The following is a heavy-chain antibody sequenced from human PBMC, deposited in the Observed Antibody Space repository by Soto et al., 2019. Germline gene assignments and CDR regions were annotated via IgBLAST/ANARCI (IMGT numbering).Heavy chain of an antibody. CDR3: ARVVVPAAMLSGMDV. J-gene: IGHJ6*04. V-gene: IGHV4-34*01. CDR2: INQSGST. D-gene: IGHD2-2*01. CDR1: GGSFSGYY. Sequence: QVQLQQWGAGLLKPSETLSLTCAVYGGSFSGYYWSWIRQPPGKGLEWIGEINQSGSTNYNPSLKSRVTISVDTSKNQFSLKLSSVTAADTAVYYCARVVVPAAMLSGMDVWGKGTTVTVSS.